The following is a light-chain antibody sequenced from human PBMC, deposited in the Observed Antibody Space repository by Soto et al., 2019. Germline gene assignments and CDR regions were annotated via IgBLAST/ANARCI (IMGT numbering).Light chain of an antibody. CDR2: GAS. Sequence: EIVLTQSPGTLSLSPGERATLSCRASQSVSSSYLAWYQQKPGQAPRLLSYGASSRATGIPDRFSGSGSGTDFTLTISRLEPEEFAVYFCQQYGSSPLAFGGGTKVEIK. CDR3: QQYGSSPLA. V-gene: IGKV3-20*01. J-gene: IGKJ4*01. CDR1: QSVSSSY.